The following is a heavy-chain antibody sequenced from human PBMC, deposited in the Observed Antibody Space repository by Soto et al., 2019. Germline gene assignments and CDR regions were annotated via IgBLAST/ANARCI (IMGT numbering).Heavy chain of an antibody. Sequence: GGSLRLSCAASGFTFSSYSMNWVRQAPGKGLEWVSYISSSSTIYYADSVKGRFTISRDNAKNSLYLQMNSLRAEDTAVYYCAREAITMVRGVRGLYYYYYMDVWGNGTTVTVSS. CDR1: GFTFSSYS. J-gene: IGHJ6*03. V-gene: IGHV3-48*01. D-gene: IGHD3-10*01. CDR2: ISSSSTI. CDR3: AREAITMVRGVRGLYYYYYMDV.